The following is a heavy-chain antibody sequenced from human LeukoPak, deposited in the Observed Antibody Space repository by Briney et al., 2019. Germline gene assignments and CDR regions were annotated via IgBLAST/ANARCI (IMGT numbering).Heavy chain of an antibody. V-gene: IGHV1-46*01. CDR1: GYTFTGYY. J-gene: IGHJ4*02. Sequence: ASVKVSCKASGYTFTGYYMHWVRQAPGQGLEWMGIINPSGGTTTYAQKFQGRDTVTGDTSTSSIYMELSSLRSEDTAVYYCARAGIAAAGRPFDYWGQGTLVTVSS. CDR2: INPSGGTT. CDR3: ARAGIAAAGRPFDY. D-gene: IGHD6-13*01.